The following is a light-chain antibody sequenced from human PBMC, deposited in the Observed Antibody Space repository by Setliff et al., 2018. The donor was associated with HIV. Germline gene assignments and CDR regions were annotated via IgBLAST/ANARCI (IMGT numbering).Light chain of an antibody. CDR1: SSDVGGYNY. Sequence: QSALAQPASVSGSPGQSITISCTGTSSDVGGYNYVSWYQQYPGKAPKLMISEVRNRASGVSSRFSGSKSGNTASLTISGLQTEDEGDYYCSSYAGSTLYVFGTGTKGTVL. J-gene: IGLJ1*01. CDR3: SSYAGSTLYV. CDR2: EVR. V-gene: IGLV2-14*01.